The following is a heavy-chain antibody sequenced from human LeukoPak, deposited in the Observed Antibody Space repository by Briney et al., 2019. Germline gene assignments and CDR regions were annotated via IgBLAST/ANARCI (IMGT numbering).Heavy chain of an antibody. D-gene: IGHD3-9*01. V-gene: IGHV2-70*11. CDR3: ARISPDKSPSGDVDAFDI. Sequence: SGPTLVNPTQTLTLTCTFSGFSLSTSGMCVSWIRQPPGKALEWLARIDWDDDKYYSTSLETRLTISKDTSKNQVVLTMTNMDPVDTATYYCARISPDKSPSGDVDAFDIWGQGTTVTVSS. CDR2: IDWDDDK. J-gene: IGHJ3*02. CDR1: GFSLSTSGMC.